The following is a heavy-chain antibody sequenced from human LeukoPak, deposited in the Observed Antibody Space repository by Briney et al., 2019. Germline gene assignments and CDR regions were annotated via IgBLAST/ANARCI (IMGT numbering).Heavy chain of an antibody. CDR1: GXTFSSCS. D-gene: IGHD6-13*01. CDR2: ISSSSSTI. CDR3: ARDPHIAAAGTIFDY. Sequence: GGSLRLSCAVSGXTFSSCSMNWVRQAPGKGLEWVSYISSSSSTIYYADSVKGRFTISRDNAKNSLYLQMNSLRDEDSAVYYCARDPHIAAAGTIFDYWGQGTLVTVSS. V-gene: IGHV3-48*02. J-gene: IGHJ4*02.